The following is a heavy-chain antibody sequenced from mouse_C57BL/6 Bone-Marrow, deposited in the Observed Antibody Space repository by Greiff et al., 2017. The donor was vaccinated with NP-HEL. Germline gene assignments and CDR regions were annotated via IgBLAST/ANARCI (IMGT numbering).Heavy chain of an antibody. CDR3: ARSGIRRPYWYFDV. J-gene: IGHJ1*03. CDR1: GYTFTSYG. Sequence: QVQLQQSGAELARPGASVKLSCKASGYTFTSYGISWVKQRTGQGLEWIGEIYPRSGNTYYNEKFKGQATLTADKSSSTAYMELRSLTSEDSAVYFCARSGIRRPYWYFDVWGTGTTVTVSS. V-gene: IGHV1-81*01. CDR2: IYPRSGNT. D-gene: IGHD2-12*01.